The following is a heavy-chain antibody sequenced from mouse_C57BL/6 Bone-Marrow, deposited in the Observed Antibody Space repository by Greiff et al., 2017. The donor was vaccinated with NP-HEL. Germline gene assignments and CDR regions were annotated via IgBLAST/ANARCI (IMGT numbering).Heavy chain of an antibody. CDR3: AKRGYDFDY. Sequence: EVQRVESGGGLVKPGGSLKLSCAASGFTFSSYAMSWVRQTPEKRLEWVATISDGGSYTYYPDNVKGRFTISRDNAKNNLYLQMSHLKSEDTAMYYCAKRGYDFDYWGQGTTLTVSS. J-gene: IGHJ2*01. CDR2: ISDGGSYT. D-gene: IGHD2-2*01. CDR1: GFTFSSYA. V-gene: IGHV5-4*01.